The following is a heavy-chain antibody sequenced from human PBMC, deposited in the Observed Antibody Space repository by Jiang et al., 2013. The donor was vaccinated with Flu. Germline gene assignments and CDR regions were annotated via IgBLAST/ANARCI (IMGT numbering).Heavy chain of an antibody. CDR3: ARGRYPRGGSYWSD. J-gene: IGHJ4*02. V-gene: IGHV3-30-3*01. D-gene: IGHD1-26*01. Sequence: RLSCAASGSIFSTYAMHWVRQTPGKGLEWVAVISDDGSEKYYAESVKGRFTLSRDNSKNTLFLQMNSLRTEDTAVYYCARGRYPRGGSYWSDWGQGTLVTVSS. CDR2: ISDDGSEK. CDR1: GSIFSTYA.